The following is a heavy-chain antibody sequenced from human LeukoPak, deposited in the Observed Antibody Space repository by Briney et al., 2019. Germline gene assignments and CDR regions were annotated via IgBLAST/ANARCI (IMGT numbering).Heavy chain of an antibody. V-gene: IGHV3-23*01. CDR1: GFTFSIYA. CDR3: AKDRVAVAGKHAFDI. Sequence: GGSLRLSCAASGFTFSIYAMSWVRQAPGKGLEWVSAISGSGGSTYYADSVKGRFTTSRDNSKNTLYLQMNSLRAEDTAVYYCAKDRVAVAGKHAFDIWGQGTMVTVSS. D-gene: IGHD6-19*01. CDR2: ISGSGGST. J-gene: IGHJ3*02.